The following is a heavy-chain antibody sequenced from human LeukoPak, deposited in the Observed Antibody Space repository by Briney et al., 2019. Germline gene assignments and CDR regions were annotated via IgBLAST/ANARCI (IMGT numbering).Heavy chain of an antibody. CDR3: ARDRRPSSWLGVGP. CDR2: ISSSGSTI. V-gene: IGHV3-11*04. J-gene: IGHJ5*02. Sequence: GGSLRLSCAASGFTFSDYYMSWIRQAPGKGLEWVSYISSSGSTIYYADSVNGRFTISRDNAKNSLYLQMNSLRAEDTAVYYCARDRRPSSWLGVGPWGQGTLVTVSS. CDR1: GFTFSDYY. D-gene: IGHD6-13*01.